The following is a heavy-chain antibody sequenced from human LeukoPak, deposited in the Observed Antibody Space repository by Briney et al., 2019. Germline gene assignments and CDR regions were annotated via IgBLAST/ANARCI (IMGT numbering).Heavy chain of an antibody. V-gene: IGHV3-15*01. J-gene: IGHJ4*02. Sequence: GGSLRLSCAASGFTFSNAWMSWVRQAPGKGLEWVGRIKSKTDGGTTDYAAPVKGRFTISRDDPKNTLYLQMNSLKTEDTAVYYCTTGDYDILTGYLSFDYWGQGTLVTVSS. D-gene: IGHD3-9*01. CDR3: TTGDYDILTGYLSFDY. CDR1: GFTFSNAW. CDR2: IKSKTDGGTT.